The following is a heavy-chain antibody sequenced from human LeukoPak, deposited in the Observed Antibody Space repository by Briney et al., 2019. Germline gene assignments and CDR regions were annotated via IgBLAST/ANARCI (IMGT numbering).Heavy chain of an antibody. CDR1: GLTFGSYS. D-gene: IGHD5-18*01. V-gene: IGHV3-21*01. Sequence: GGSLRLSCAASGLTFGSYSMNWVRQAPGKGLEWVSSISSSSSYIYYADSVKGRFTISRDNAKNSLYLQMNSLRAEDTAVYYCARDGYSYGFYYWGQGTLVTVSS. CDR3: ARDGYSYGFYY. J-gene: IGHJ4*02. CDR2: ISSSSSYI.